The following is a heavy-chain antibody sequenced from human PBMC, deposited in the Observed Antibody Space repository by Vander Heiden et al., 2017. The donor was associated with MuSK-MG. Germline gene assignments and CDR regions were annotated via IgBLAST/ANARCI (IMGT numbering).Heavy chain of an antibody. Sequence: EVQLLESGGGLVQPGGALRLSCAASGFTFSSYAMRWVRQAPGKGLEWVSAISGSGGGTYYADSVKGRFTISRDNSKNTLYLQMNSLRAEDTAVYYCAKATNPSPIPAATDYYFDYWGQGTLVTVSS. CDR1: GFTFSSYA. V-gene: IGHV3-23*01. CDR2: ISGSGGGT. CDR3: AKATNPSPIPAATDYYFDY. D-gene: IGHD6-13*01. J-gene: IGHJ4*02.